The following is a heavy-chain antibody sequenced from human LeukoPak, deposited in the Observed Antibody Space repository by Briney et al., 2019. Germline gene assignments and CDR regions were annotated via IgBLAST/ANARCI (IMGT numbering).Heavy chain of an antibody. V-gene: IGHV3-7*01. Sequence: GGSLRLSCAASGFTFSSYEMNWVRQAPGKGLEWVANIEGDGNKKNYVDSVKGRFTISRDNVKNSLYLQMDSLRAEDTAVYYCARGRHIALWGQGTLVTVSS. D-gene: IGHD2-21*01. CDR2: IEGDGNKK. CDR3: ARGRHIAL. J-gene: IGHJ1*01. CDR1: GFTFSSYE.